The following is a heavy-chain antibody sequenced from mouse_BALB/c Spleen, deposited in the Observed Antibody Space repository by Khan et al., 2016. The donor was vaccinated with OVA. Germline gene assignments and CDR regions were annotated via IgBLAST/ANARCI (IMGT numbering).Heavy chain of an antibody. Sequence: EVKLEESGPGLVKPSQSLSLTCTVTGYSITSDYAWNWIRQFPGNKFEWMGYISYSGSTNYNPSLKSRISITRDKSKNQFFLQLNSVTTEDTATYYCARDGSRYNYAMDYWGQGTSVTVSS. D-gene: IGHD2-3*01. J-gene: IGHJ4*01. CDR3: ARDGSRYNYAMDY. CDR1: GYSITSDYA. CDR2: ISYSGST. V-gene: IGHV3-2*02.